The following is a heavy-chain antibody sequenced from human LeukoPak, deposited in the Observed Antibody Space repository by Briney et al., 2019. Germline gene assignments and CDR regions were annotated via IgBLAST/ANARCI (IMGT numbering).Heavy chain of an antibody. CDR3: ARRAYYDSSGYHPTSGYFDL. CDR1: GGSFSPYY. V-gene: IGHV4-4*08. Sequence: PSETLSLTCAVYGGSFSPYYWSWIRQPPGKGLEWIGYIYSSGITNYSPSLRSRGTISVATSRNQFSLRLTSVTAADTAIYYCARRAYYDSSGYHPTSGYFDLWGRGTLVTVSS. D-gene: IGHD3-22*01. J-gene: IGHJ2*01. CDR2: IYSSGIT.